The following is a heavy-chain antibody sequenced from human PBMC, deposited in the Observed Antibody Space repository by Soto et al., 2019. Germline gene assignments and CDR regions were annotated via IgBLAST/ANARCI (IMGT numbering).Heavy chain of an antibody. CDR1: GFTFSNYA. CDR2: LSDGGGST. V-gene: IGHV3-23*01. Sequence: EVQLLESGGGLVQPGGSLRLSCAASGFTFSNYAMSWVRQAXGKXLXWVSGLSDGGGSTFYADSVKGRFTISRDNAKNTLYLQMSSLRAEDTXVYXCXKEXXXXXXXWFDXWGQGTLVTVSS. J-gene: IGHJ5*02. CDR3: XKEXXXXXXXWFDX.